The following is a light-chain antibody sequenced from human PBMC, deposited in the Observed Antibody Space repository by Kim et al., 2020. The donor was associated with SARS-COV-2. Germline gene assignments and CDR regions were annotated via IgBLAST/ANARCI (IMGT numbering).Light chain of an antibody. V-gene: IGLV3-21*04. CDR2: YDT. CDR1: NIGTKS. J-gene: IGLJ2*01. CDR3: QVWDSSVI. Sequence: VSVAPGKTAKITCGGNNIGTKSVHWYQQKPGQAPILVIYYDTHRPSGIPERFSGSNSGNTATLTISWVEAGDEADYYCQVWDSSVIFGGGTQLTVL.